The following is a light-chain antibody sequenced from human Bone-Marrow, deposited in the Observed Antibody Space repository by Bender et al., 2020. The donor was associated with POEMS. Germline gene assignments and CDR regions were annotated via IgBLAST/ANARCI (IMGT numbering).Light chain of an antibody. V-gene: IGLV1-40*01. CDR2: ANH. CDR3: QSYDSSLSTSL. CDR1: SSNIGAGYD. Sequence: QSVLTQPPSVSGAPGQRVTITCTGTSSNIGAGYDVHWYQQIPGAAPKLLLYANHIRPSGVPDRFSGFKSGASGFLVITGLRAEDETDYYCQSYDSSLSTSLVGGGAKLTVL. J-gene: IGLJ2*01.